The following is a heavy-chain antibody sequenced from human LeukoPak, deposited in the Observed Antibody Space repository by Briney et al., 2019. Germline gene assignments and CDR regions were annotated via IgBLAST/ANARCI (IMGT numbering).Heavy chain of an antibody. D-gene: IGHD2-15*01. CDR2: ITGSGGST. CDR1: GFTFTSYG. V-gene: IGHV3-23*01. Sequence: PGGSLRLSCAASGFTFTSYGMSWVRQAPGKGLEWVSTITGSGGSTYYADSVKGRFTISRDNSKNTLFLQMNRLRAEDTAVYYCARYCSGGSCYVGIDYWGQGTLVTVSS. CDR3: ARYCSGGSCYVGIDY. J-gene: IGHJ4*02.